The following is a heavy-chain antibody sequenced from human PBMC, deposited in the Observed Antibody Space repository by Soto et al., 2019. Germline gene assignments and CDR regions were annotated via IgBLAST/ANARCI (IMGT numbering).Heavy chain of an antibody. CDR2: INPNSGGT. V-gene: IGHV1-2*04. D-gene: IGHD6-13*01. CDR1: GYTFTGYY. J-gene: IGHJ6*02. CDR3: ATSIGYSSSWYRESYYYYGMDV. Sequence: QVQLVQSGAEVKKPGASVKVSCKASGYTFTGYYMHWVRQAPGQGLEWMGWINPNSGGTNYAQKFQGWVTMTRDTSISTAYMELSRLRSDDTAVYYCATSIGYSSSWYRESYYYYGMDVWGQGTTVTVSS.